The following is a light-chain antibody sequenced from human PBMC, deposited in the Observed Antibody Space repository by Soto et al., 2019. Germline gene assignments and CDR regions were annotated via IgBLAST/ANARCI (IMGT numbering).Light chain of an antibody. Sequence: DIQVTQSPSSLSASVGDRITITCRASQSISSYLNWYQHKLGKAPKLLISGASTLQSGVPSRFSGRGYGTDFTLTISSLQPEDFATYYCQQNYNTPTWTFGQGTKVEVK. CDR1: QSISSY. J-gene: IGKJ1*01. V-gene: IGKV1-39*01. CDR2: GAS. CDR3: QQNYNTPTWT.